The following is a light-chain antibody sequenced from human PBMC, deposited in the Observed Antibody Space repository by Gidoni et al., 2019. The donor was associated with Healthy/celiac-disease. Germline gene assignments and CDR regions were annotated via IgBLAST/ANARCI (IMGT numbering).Light chain of an antibody. CDR3: QQSSNWPPVT. J-gene: IGKJ5*01. CDR2: DAS. CDR1: QSVSSY. Sequence: EIVLTQSPATLSLSPGERATLSCRATQSVSSYLAWYQQKPGQARRLLIYDASNSATGIPARFSGSGSGTDFTLTISSLEPEDFAVYYCQQSSNWPPVTFGQGTRLEIK. V-gene: IGKV3-11*01.